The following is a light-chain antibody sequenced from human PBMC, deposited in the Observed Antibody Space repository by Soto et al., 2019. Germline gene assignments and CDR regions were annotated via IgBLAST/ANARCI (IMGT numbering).Light chain of an antibody. CDR2: GAS. J-gene: IGKJ5*01. V-gene: IGKV3-20*01. CDR3: QQYGTSPRT. Sequence: ESVLTQSPGTLSLSPGERATLAVRSSQSVRSTHLAWYQLKPGQAPRLFIYGASSRATGIPDRFSGSGSGTDFTLTISRLEPEDFAVYICQQYGTSPRTFGQGTRLEI. CDR1: QSVRSTH.